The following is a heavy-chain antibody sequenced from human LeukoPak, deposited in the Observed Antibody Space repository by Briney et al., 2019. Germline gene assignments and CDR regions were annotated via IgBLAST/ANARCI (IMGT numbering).Heavy chain of an antibody. CDR2: IYYSGST. CDR3: AREVTIYAYGMDV. V-gene: IGHV4-30-4*01. J-gene: IGHJ6*02. Sequence: SQTLSLTCTVSGGSISSGDYYWSWIRQPPGKGLEWIGYIYYSGSTYYNPSLKSRVTISVDTSQNQFSLKLSSVTAADTAVYYCAREVTIYAYGMDVWGQGTTVTVSS. D-gene: IGHD3-9*01. CDR1: GGSISSGDYY.